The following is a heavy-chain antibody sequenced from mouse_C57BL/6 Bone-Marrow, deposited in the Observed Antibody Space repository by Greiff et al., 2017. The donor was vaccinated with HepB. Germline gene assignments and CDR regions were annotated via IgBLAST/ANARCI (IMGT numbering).Heavy chain of an antibody. Sequence: EVQLVESGGGLVQPGGSMKLSCVASGFTFSNYWMNWVRQSPEKGLEWVAQIRLKSDNYATHYAESVKGRFTISRDDSKSSVYLQMNNLRAEDTGIYYCTGGGRRGPFDYWGQGTTLTVSS. CDR3: TGGGRRGPFDY. V-gene: IGHV6-3*01. CDR2: IRLKSDNYAT. D-gene: IGHD2-12*01. CDR1: GFTFSNYW. J-gene: IGHJ2*01.